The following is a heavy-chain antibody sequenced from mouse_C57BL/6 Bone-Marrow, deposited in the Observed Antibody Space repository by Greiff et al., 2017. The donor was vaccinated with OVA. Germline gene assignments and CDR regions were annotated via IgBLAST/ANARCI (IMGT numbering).Heavy chain of an antibody. V-gene: IGHV3-6*01. CDR1: GYSITSGYY. J-gene: IGHJ2*01. CDR3: ASQGGYFFDY. Sequence: EVKLQESGPGLVKPSQSLSLTCSVTGYSITSGYYWNWIRQFPGNKLEWMGYISYDGSNNYNPSLKNRISITRDTSKSQFCLKLNSVTTEDTATYYCASQGGYFFDYWGQGTTLTVSS. CDR2: ISYDGSN.